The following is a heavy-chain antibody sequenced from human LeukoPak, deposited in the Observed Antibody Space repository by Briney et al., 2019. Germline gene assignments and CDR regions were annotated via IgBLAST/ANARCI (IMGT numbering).Heavy chain of an antibody. CDR1: GFTFTNYE. V-gene: IGHV3-48*03. CDR3: ASQWFGDFYFDY. CDR2: ISSSGSSV. J-gene: IGHJ4*02. Sequence: GSLRLSCGASGFTFTNYEMNWVRQAPGKGLEWVSYISSSGSSVYYADSVKGRFTISRDNAKNSVYLQMNSLRAEDTAVYYCASQWFGDFYFDYWGQGTLSPSPQ. D-gene: IGHD3-10*01.